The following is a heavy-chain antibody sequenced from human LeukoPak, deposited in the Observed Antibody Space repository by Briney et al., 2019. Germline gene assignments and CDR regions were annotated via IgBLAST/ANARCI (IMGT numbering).Heavy chain of an antibody. CDR1: GFTFSSYG. D-gene: IGHD1-1*01. CDR2: IRYDGSNK. V-gene: IGHV3-30*02. J-gene: IGHJ4*02. CDR3: AKDRSGRLERGEPGIY. Sequence: GGSLRLSCAASGFTFSSYGMHWVRQAPGKGLEWVAFIRYDGSNKYYADSVKGRFTISRDNSKNTLYLQMNSLRAEDTAVYYCAKDRSGRLERGEPGIYWGQGTLVTVSS.